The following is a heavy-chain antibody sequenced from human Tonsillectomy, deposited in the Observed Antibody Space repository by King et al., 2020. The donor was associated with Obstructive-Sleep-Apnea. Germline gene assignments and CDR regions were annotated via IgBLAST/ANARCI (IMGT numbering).Heavy chain of an antibody. D-gene: IGHD1-26*01. J-gene: IGHJ4*02. CDR3: AGDTSAVSYYLYYFDY. CDR1: GFTFSSYA. CDR2: ISYDGSNK. V-gene: IGHV3-30*04. Sequence: VQLVESGGGVVQPGRSLRLSCAASGFTFSSYAMHWVRQAPGKGLEGVAVISYDGSNKYYADSVKGRFTISRDNSKNTLYLQMNSLRAEDTAGYYCAGDTSAVSYYLYYFDYWGQGTLVTVSS.